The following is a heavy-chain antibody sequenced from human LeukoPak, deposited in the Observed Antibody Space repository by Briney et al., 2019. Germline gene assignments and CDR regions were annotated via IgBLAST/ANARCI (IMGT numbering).Heavy chain of an antibody. CDR3: VRERDCRGGSCLDGFDI. J-gene: IGHJ3*02. D-gene: IGHD2-15*01. CDR2: VYSIGRT. V-gene: IGHV4-59*01. CDR1: GGSISFYY. Sequence: PSETLSLPCTVSGGSISFYYWSWIRQPPGKGLEWIGYVYSIGRTNYNPSLESRVTISVDTSKNQFSLKLSSVTAADTAVYYCVRERDCRGGSCLDGFDIWGQGTMVTVSS.